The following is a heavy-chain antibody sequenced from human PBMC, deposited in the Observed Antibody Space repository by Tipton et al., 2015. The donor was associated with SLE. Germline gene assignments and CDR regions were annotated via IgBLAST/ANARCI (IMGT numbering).Heavy chain of an antibody. D-gene: IGHD3-16*01. V-gene: IGHV1-69*05. CDR3: AGGERPGYSPNLHLFDF. CDR1: GGTSSNFG. J-gene: IGHJ4*02. CDR2: TIPVLTRT. Sequence: QSGAEVKKPGSLVKVSCKASGGTSSNFGLSWVRQAPGQGLEWMGGTIPVLTRTNYAQKFQGRVTISTDESTGTSYMELTSLRSDDTAVYYCAGGERPGYSPNLHLFDFWGQGTLVTVSS.